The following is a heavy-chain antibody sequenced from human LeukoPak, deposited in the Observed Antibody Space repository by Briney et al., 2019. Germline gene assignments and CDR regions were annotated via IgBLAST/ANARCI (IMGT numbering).Heavy chain of an antibody. CDR1: GYTFTGYY. Sequence: GASVKVSCKASGYTFTGYYMHWVRQAPGQGLEWMGWINPNSGGTNYAQKFQGRVTMTRDTSISTAYMELSRLRSDDTAVYYCASAEYYYDSSGYYFNNWFDPWGQGTLVTVSS. CDR3: ASAEYYYDSSGYYFNNWFDP. D-gene: IGHD3-22*01. CDR2: INPNSGGT. J-gene: IGHJ5*02. V-gene: IGHV1-2*02.